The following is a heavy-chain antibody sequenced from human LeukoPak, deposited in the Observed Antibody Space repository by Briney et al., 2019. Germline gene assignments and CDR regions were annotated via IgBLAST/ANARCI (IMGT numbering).Heavy chain of an antibody. D-gene: IGHD1-26*01. CDR1: GYTFTGYY. Sequence: ASVKVSCKASGYTFTGYYMHWVRQAPGQGLEWMGWINPNSGGTNYAQKFQGRVTMTRDTSISTVYMELSSLRSEDTAVYYCAREPYSGSYYDYWGQGTLVTVSS. J-gene: IGHJ4*02. CDR3: AREPYSGSYYDY. CDR2: INPNSGGT. V-gene: IGHV1-2*02.